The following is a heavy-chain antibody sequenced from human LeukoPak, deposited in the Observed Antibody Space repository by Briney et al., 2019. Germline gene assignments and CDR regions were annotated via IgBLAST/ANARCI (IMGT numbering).Heavy chain of an antibody. CDR1: GYSISIGNH. CDR2: IFLSGTP. CDR3: ASLGGYQGGNFDY. V-gene: IGHV4-38-2*02. Sequence: SETLSLTCTVSGYSISIGNHWGWIRQPPEKGLEWIGSIFLSGTPYYNPSLKSRVTISIDTSKNQFSLRLSSVTAADTAMYYCASLGGYQGGNFDYWGQGTLLTVSS. J-gene: IGHJ4*02. D-gene: IGHD1-26*01.